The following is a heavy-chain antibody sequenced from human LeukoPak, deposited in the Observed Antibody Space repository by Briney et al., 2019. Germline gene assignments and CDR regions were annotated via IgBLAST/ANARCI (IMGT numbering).Heavy chain of an antibody. CDR2: VNYLGSG. J-gene: IGHJ4*02. CDR3: ARGRRGKAVGAFGY. CDR1: GGSFSGYL. V-gene: IGHV4-34*01. Sequence: SETLSLTCVVSGGSFSGYLWSWIRQTPGKGLEWIGEVNYLGSGNYNPSLTSRVTISLDTSKTQFSLKVTSVTAADTGVYYCARGRRGKAVGAFGYWGQGTLVTVSS. D-gene: IGHD6-19*01.